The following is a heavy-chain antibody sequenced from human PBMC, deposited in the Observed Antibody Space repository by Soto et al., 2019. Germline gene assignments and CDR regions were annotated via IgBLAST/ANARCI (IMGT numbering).Heavy chain of an antibody. D-gene: IGHD3-10*01. CDR3: ASLRGSGTNYFFDY. CDR2: IFYNGNA. V-gene: IGHV4-31*03. Sequence: QVQLQESGPGLVKPSQTLSLTCTVSGGSISNGDYYWSWIRQHPGKGLEWIGYIFYNGNAYYTPSLKSRITLSVDTSENQFSLKLTSVTAADTAVYSCASLRGSGTNYFFDYWGQGTLVTVSS. J-gene: IGHJ4*02. CDR1: GGSISNGDYY.